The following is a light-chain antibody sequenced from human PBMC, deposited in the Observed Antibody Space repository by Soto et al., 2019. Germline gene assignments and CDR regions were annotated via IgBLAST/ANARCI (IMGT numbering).Light chain of an antibody. V-gene: IGLV1-40*01. CDR1: SSSIGAGYD. J-gene: IGLJ1*01. CDR2: GNN. Sequence: QSALTQPPSVSGAPGQRVTISRTGSSSSIGAGYDVHWYQQLPGTAPKLLIYGNNNRPSGVPDRFSGSKSGTSASLAVTGLQAEDEADYYCQSYATGLSVLYVFGTGTKVTVL. CDR3: QSYATGLSVLYV.